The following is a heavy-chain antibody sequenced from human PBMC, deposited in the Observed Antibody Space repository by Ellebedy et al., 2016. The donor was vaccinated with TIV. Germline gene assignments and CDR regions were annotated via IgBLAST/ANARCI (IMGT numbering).Heavy chain of an antibody. CDR1: GFTFRTYA. V-gene: IGHV3-23*01. J-gene: IGHJ4*03. Sequence: GESLKISXAASGFTFRTYAMSWVRQAPGKGLEWVSTIGGSGGSTYYADSVKGRFTISRDKSKNTLYLQMNSLRAEDTAVYYCAKGGGSGSYYVGYFDYWGQGTLVTVSS. D-gene: IGHD3-10*01. CDR2: IGGSGGST. CDR3: AKGGGSGSYYVGYFDY.